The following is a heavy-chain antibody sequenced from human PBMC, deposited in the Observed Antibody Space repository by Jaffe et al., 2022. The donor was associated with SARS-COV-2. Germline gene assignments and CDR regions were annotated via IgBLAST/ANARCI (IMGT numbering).Heavy chain of an antibody. J-gene: IGHJ3*02. V-gene: IGHV3-11*01. CDR1: GLTLSDHY. Sequence: QVQLVESGGDLVQPGGSLRLSCAASGLTLSDHYMIWMRQAPGKGLEWVSYIVKSGSNMYYADSVKGRFTISRDIAKNSLILQMNSLRADDTAVYYCARVMTTATLDIWGQGTMVTVSS. CDR2: IVKSGSNM. D-gene: IGHD4-17*01. CDR3: ARVMTTATLDI.